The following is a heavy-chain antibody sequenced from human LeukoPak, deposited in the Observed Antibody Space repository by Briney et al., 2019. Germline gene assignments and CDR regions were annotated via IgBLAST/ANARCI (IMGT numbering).Heavy chain of an antibody. CDR3: AGYNFYYFDY. V-gene: IGHV4-39*01. D-gene: IGHD5-24*01. Sequence: PSETLSLTCTVSGGSISGSGYYWGWIRQPPGKGLEWIGSIYYSGTTYYSPSLESRVTISVDTSDNQFSLKLTSVTAADSAVYFCAGYNFYYFDYWGQGTPVTVSS. J-gene: IGHJ4*02. CDR1: GGSISGSGYY. CDR2: IYYSGTT.